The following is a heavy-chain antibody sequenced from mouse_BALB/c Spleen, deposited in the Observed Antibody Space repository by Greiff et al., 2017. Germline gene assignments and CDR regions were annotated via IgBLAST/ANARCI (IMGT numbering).Heavy chain of an antibody. CDR1: GFTFSSYT. D-gene: IGHD1-1*01. Sequence: EVKLVESGGGLVQPGGSLKLSCAASGFTFSSYTMSWVRQTPEKRLEWVAYISNGGGSTYYPDTVKGRFTISRDNAKNTLYLQMSSLKSEDTAMYYCARHENYGSSYWFAYWGQGTLVTVSA. J-gene: IGHJ3*01. CDR2: ISNGGGST. CDR3: ARHENYGSSYWFAY. V-gene: IGHV5-12-2*01.